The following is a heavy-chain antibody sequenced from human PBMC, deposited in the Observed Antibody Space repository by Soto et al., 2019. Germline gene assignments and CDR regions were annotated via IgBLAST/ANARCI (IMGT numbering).Heavy chain of an antibody. CDR2: IYSGGST. Sequence: HPGGSLRLSCAASGFTVSSNYMSWVRQAPGKGLEWVSVIYSGGSTYYADSVKGRFTISRDNSKNTLYLQMNSLRAEDTAVYYCARAPYCGGDCYENWYFDLWGRGTLVTVAS. CDR3: ARAPYCGGDCYENWYFDL. V-gene: IGHV3-53*01. D-gene: IGHD2-21*02. CDR1: GFTVSSNY. J-gene: IGHJ2*01.